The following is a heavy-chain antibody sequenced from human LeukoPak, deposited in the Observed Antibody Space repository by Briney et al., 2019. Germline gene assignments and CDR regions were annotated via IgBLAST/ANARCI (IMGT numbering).Heavy chain of an antibody. CDR3: ARGPLPRGYFDL. Sequence: ASVKVSCKASGYTFTSYAMHWVRQAPGQRLEWMGWINAGNGNTKYSQKFQGRVTITRDTSASTAYMELSSLRSEDTAVYYCARGPLPRGYFDLWGRGTLVTVSS. CDR1: GYTFTSYA. V-gene: IGHV1-3*01. CDR2: INAGNGNT. J-gene: IGHJ2*01.